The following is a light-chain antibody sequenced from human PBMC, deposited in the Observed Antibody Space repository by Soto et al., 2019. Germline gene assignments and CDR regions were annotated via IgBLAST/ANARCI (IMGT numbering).Light chain of an antibody. V-gene: IGKV1-12*01. CDR1: QDVRSW. CDR2: SAS. Sequence: DIQVTQSPSSVSASVGDRVTITCRTSQDVRSWLAWYQQKPGKAPELLIYSASTLQTGVPSRFSGSGSGTDFTLTISSLQPEDFATYYCQPANSFPLTFGGGTKVEIK. J-gene: IGKJ4*01. CDR3: QPANSFPLT.